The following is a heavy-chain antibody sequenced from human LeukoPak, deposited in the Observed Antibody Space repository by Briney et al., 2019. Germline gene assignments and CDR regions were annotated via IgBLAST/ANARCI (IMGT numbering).Heavy chain of an antibody. CDR2: IYPGDSDT. J-gene: IGHJ4*02. CDR1: GYSFTTYW. CDR3: ARHSYYGTGSYFEF. D-gene: IGHD3-10*01. V-gene: IGHV5-51*01. Sequence: GEPLKISCKGSGYSFTTYWIGWVRQPPGKGLEWMGIIYPGDSDTRYSPSSQGQVTISADKSISTAYLQWSSLKASDTAIYYCARHSYYGTGSYFEFWGQGILVTVSS.